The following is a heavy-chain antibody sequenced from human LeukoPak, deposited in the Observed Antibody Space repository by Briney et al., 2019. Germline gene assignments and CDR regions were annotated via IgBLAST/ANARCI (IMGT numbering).Heavy chain of an antibody. CDR3: ASLLTVSSSGRDY. CDR2: VYHTGST. V-gene: IGHV4-38-2*02. D-gene: IGHD6-6*01. CDR1: GHSIASDYF. Sequence: PSETLSLTCTVSGHSIASDYFWGWIRQPPGKGLEYIGYVYHTGSTNYNPSLKSRVTISLDTSENQFSLKLTSVTAADTAVYYCASLLTVSSSGRDYWGQGTLVTVSS. J-gene: IGHJ4*02.